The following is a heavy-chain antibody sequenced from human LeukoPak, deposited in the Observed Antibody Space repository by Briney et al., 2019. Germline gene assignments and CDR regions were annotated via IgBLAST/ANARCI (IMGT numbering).Heavy chain of an antibody. D-gene: IGHD6-19*01. CDR3: AGDKTTGGWYEFDY. CDR2: IYSDNT. CDR1: GFTVSSNS. V-gene: IGHV3-53*01. J-gene: IGHJ4*02. Sequence: GGSLRLSCTVSGFTVSSNSMSWVRQAPGKGLEWVSFIYSDNTHYSDSVKGRFTISRDNSKNTLYLQMNSLRAEDTAVYYCAGDKTTGGWYEFDYWGQGTLVTVSS.